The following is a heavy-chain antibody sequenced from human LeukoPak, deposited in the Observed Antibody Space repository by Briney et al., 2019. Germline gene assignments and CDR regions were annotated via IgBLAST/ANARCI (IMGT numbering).Heavy chain of an antibody. CDR3: ARTCSGAGCYSDWYFDL. Sequence: PSETLSLSCTVSGGSINSRSYYWGWIRQPPGKGLEWIASVYYSGNTYYNPSLRSRLTISVDTSRNQFSLRLGSVTAADTAVYYCARTCSGAGCYSDWYFDLWGRGTLVIVSS. D-gene: IGHD2-15*01. CDR2: VYYSGNT. J-gene: IGHJ2*01. CDR1: GGSINSRSYY. V-gene: IGHV4-39*01.